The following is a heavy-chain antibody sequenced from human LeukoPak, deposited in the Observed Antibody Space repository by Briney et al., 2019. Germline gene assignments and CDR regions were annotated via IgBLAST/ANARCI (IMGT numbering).Heavy chain of an antibody. V-gene: IGHV3-13*01. CDR1: GFTFSNYD. J-gene: IGHJ4*02. Sequence: GGSLRLSCAASGFTFSNYDMHWVRQATGKGLEWVSGIGTAGDIYYPGSVKGRFTISRDNAKNSLYLQMNSLRAEDTAVYYCARSGYSYGYYYWGQGTLVTVSS. CDR3: ARSGYSYGYYY. D-gene: IGHD5-18*01. CDR2: IGTAGDI.